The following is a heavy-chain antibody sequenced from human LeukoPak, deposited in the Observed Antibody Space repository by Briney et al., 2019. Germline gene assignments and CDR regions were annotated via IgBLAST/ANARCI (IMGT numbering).Heavy chain of an antibody. J-gene: IGHJ3*02. CDR1: GGSISSGGYY. CDR2: IYYSGST. D-gene: IGHD6-25*01. V-gene: IGHV4-31*03. CDR3: ARTTASDAFDI. Sequence: SETLSLTCTVSGGSISSGGYYWSWIRQYPGKGLEWIGYIYYSGSTYYNPSLKSRVTISVDTSKNQFSLRLSSVTAADTAIYYCARTTASDAFDIWGQGTMVTVSS.